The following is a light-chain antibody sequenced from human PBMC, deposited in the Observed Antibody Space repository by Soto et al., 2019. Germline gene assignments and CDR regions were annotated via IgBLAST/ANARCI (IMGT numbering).Light chain of an antibody. Sequence: QSVLTQPASVSGSPGQSITISCTGTSSDVGGYNYVSWYQQHPGKAPKLMIYDVSNRPSGVSNRFSGSKSGNTASLNISGLQAEDEADYYCSSYTSSSTLYVFGTGTKLTAL. CDR3: SSYTSSSTLYV. J-gene: IGLJ1*01. CDR1: SSDVGGYNY. V-gene: IGLV2-14*01. CDR2: DVS.